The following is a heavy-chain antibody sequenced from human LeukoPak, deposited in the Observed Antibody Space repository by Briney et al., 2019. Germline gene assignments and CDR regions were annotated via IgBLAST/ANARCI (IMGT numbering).Heavy chain of an antibody. CDR3: AKGMTTGPRSVYHYMDV. V-gene: IGHV3-33*06. CDR1: GFTFRGYG. D-gene: IGHD4-17*01. J-gene: IGHJ6*03. Sequence: PGGSLRLSCVASGFTFRGYGMHRVRQAPGKGLEWLSLLWYDGSNEYYADSVKGRFTISRDNSKNTLYLQMNSLRAEDTAVYYCAKGMTTGPRSVYHYMDVWGKGTTVTVSS. CDR2: LWYDGSNE.